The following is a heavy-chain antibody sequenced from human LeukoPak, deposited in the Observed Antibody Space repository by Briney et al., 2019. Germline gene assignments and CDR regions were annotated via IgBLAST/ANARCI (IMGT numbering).Heavy chain of an antibody. Sequence: SETLSLTCTVSGGSISSYYWSWIRQPPGKGLEWIGYIYYSGSTNYNPSLKSRVTISVDTSKNQFSLKLSSVTAADTAVYYCARHRAIHNWLDPWGQGTLVTVSS. CDR2: IYYSGST. CDR3: ARHRAIHNWLDP. J-gene: IGHJ5*02. D-gene: IGHD2-2*01. CDR1: GGSISSYY. V-gene: IGHV4-59*08.